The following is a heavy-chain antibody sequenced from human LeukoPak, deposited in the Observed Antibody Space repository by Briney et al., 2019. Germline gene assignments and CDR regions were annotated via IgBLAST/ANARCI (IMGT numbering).Heavy chain of an antibody. CDR3: AKDYGYSYGYLDH. CDR1: GFTFSFNNYG. Sequence: GALRLSCAASGFTFSFNNYGMHWVRQAPGKGLEWVAFVRYDGTNNYYADSVNGRFTVSRDNSKNTVYLQMSSLRTEDTAVYYCAKDYGYSYGYLDHGGQGPLVTVSS. V-gene: IGHV3-30*02. J-gene: IGHJ4*02. CDR2: VRYDGTNN. D-gene: IGHD1-26*01.